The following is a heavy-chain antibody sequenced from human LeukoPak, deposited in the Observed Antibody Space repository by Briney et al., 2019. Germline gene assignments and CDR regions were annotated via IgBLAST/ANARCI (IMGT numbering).Heavy chain of an antibody. CDR1: GFTFNKYA. CDR2: VSYLGNDK. J-gene: IGHJ4*02. CDR3: AKRDSRGIYYFDY. Sequence: GGSLRLSCAASGFTFNKYAMHWVRQAPGKGLEWVAVVSYLGNDKFYADSVKGRFTISRDNSKNTLWLQMNSLRAEDTAVYYCAKRDSRGIYYFDYWGQGTLVTVSS. V-gene: IGHV3-30-3*01. D-gene: IGHD4-11*01.